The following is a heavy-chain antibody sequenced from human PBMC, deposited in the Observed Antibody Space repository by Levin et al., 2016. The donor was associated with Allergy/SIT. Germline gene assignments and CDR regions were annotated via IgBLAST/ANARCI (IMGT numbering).Heavy chain of an antibody. D-gene: IGHD5-18*01. Sequence: SETLSLTCTVSGGSISSYYWSWIRQPPGKGLEWIGYIYYSGSTNYNPSLKSRVTISVDTSENQFSLKLSSVTAADTAVYYCARHSTDQVQLWFHFGYWGQGTLVTVSS. CDR2: IYYSGST. CDR1: GGSISSYY. CDR3: ARHSTDQVQLWFHFGY. J-gene: IGHJ4*02. V-gene: IGHV4-59*08.